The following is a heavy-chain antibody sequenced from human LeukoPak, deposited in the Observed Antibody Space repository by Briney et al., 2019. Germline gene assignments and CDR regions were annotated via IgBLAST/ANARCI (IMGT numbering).Heavy chain of an antibody. V-gene: IGHV4-61*02. CDR1: GGSISSGSYY. J-gene: IGHJ4*02. D-gene: IGHD2-2*01. CDR2: IYTSGST. CDR3: AREGYQYYFDY. Sequence: PSETLSLTCTVSGGSISSGSYYWSWIRQPAGKGLEWIGRIYTSGSTNYNPSLKSRVTISVDTSKNQFSLKLSSVTAADTAVYYCAREGYQYYFDYWGQGTLVTASS.